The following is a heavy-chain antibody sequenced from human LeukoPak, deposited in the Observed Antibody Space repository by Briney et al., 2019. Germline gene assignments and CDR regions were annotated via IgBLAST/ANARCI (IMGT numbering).Heavy chain of an antibody. CDR1: GFTVSSNY. CDR2: IYSGGST. J-gene: IGHJ4*02. CDR3: ARAYYYDSGGYYYFDY. Sequence: GGSLRLSCAASGFTVSSNYMSWVRQAPGKGLEWVSVIYSGGSTYYADSVKGRFTISRDNSKNTLYLQMNSLRAEDTAVYYCARAYYYDSGGYYYFDYWGQGTLVTVSS. V-gene: IGHV3-66*02. D-gene: IGHD3-22*01.